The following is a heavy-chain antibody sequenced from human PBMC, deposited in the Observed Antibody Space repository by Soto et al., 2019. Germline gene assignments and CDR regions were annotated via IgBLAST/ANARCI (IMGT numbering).Heavy chain of an antibody. V-gene: IGHV4-59*01. CDR2: ISYSGST. D-gene: IGHD2-15*01. J-gene: IGHJ4*02. CDR1: GGSMSSYY. Sequence: ASETLSLTCTVSGGSMSSYYWTWLRQSPGRGLEWIGYISYSGSTYYNPSLKSRVTISADTSKNQFSLRMNSMIAADTAVYYCARADPDASVGYWGQG. CDR3: ARADPDASVGY.